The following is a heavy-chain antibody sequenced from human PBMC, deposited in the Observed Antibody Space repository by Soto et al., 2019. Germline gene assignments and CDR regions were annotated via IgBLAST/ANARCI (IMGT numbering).Heavy chain of an antibody. CDR2: IRSKAYGGTT. J-gene: IGHJ6*02. Sequence: GGSLRLSCTASGFTFGDYAMSWFRQAPGKGLEWVGFIRSKAYGGTTEYAASVKGRFTISRDDSKSIAYLQMNSLKTEDTAVYYCTRGDDFWSGYYSENYYYYGMDVWGQGTTVTVSS. V-gene: IGHV3-49*03. CDR1: GFTFGDYA. D-gene: IGHD3-3*01. CDR3: TRGDDFWSGYYSENYYYYGMDV.